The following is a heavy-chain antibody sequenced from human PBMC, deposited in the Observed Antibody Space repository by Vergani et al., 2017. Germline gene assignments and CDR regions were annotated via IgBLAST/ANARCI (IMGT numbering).Heavy chain of an antibody. CDR1: GFTFSSYS. D-gene: IGHD2-2*01. CDR2: ISSSSSYI. Sequence: EVQLVESGGGLVKPGGSLRLSCAASGFTFSSYSMNWVRQAPGKGLEWVSSISSSSSYIYYADSVKGRFTISSDNAKNSLYLQLNSLRAEDTAVYYCARRRVVVVPAAIVGYYYGMDVWGQGTPVTVSS. CDR3: ARRRVVVVPAAIVGYYYGMDV. V-gene: IGHV3-21*01. J-gene: IGHJ6*02.